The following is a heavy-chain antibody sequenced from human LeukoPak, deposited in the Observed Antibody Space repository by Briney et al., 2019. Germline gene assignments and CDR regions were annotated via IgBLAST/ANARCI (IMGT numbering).Heavy chain of an antibody. D-gene: IGHD1-26*01. CDR1: GGSISSYY. Sequence: ASETLSLTCTVSGGSISSYYWSWIRQPPGKGLEWIGYIYTSGSTNYNPSLKSRVTISVDTSKNQFSLKLSSVTAADTGVYYCARGVPKWELPYYFDYWGQGTLVTVSS. CDR2: IYTSGST. V-gene: IGHV4-4*09. CDR3: ARGVPKWELPYYFDY. J-gene: IGHJ4*02.